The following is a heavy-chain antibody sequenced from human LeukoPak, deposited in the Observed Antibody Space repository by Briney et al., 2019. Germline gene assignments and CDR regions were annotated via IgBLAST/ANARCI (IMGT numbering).Heavy chain of an antibody. V-gene: IGHV3-30*02. CDR1: GFTFSSYG. CDR3: AKDSGGGDFYYYYYMDV. D-gene: IGHD3-10*01. Sequence: GGSLRLSCAASGFTFSSYGMHWVRQAPGKGLEWVAFIRYDGSNKYYADSVKGRFTISRDNAKNSLYLQMNSLRAEDTALYYCAKDSGGGDFYYYYYMDVWGKGTTVTISS. J-gene: IGHJ6*03. CDR2: IRYDGSNK.